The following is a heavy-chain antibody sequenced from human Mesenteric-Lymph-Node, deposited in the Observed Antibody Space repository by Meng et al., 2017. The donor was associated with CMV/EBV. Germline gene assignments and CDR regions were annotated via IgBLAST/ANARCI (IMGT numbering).Heavy chain of an antibody. CDR3: ARLRQGN. Sequence: SVKVSCKASGYTFTSYDINWVQQATGQGLEWMGWMNPNSPSTGYAQKFQGRITMTRNLSISTAYMELSSLRSEDTAVYYCARLRQGNWGQGTLVTVSS. J-gene: IGHJ4*02. CDR2: MNPNSPST. CDR1: GYTFTSYD. V-gene: IGHV1-8*01.